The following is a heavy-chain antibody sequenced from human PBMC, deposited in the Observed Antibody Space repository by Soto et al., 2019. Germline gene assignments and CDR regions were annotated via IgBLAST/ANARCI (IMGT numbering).Heavy chain of an antibody. J-gene: IGHJ3*02. V-gene: IGHV1-3*01. D-gene: IGHD1-7*01. CDR1: GYTFTSYA. CDR3: ARPAGITGTSEAFDI. Sequence: QVQLVQSGAEVKKPGASVKVSCKASGYTFTSYAMHWVRQAPGQRLEWMGWINAGNGNTKYSQKFQGRVTITRDTSASTAYMELSSLRSEDTAVYYCARPAGITGTSEAFDIWGQGTMVTVSS. CDR2: INAGNGNT.